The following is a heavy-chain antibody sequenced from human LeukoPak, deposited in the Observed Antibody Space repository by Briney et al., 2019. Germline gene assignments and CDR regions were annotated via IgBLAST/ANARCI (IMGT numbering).Heavy chain of an antibody. CDR2: ISWNSGSI. J-gene: IGHJ4*02. D-gene: IGHD3-10*01. CDR1: GFTLDDYA. CDR3: AKDPRYGSGSYSAPGFDY. V-gene: IGHV3-9*01. Sequence: GGSLRLSCAASGFTLDDYAMHWVRQAPGKGLEWVSVISWNSGSIGYADSVKGRFTISRDNAKNSLYLQMNSLRAEDTALYYCAKDPRYGSGSYSAPGFDYWGQGTLVTVSS.